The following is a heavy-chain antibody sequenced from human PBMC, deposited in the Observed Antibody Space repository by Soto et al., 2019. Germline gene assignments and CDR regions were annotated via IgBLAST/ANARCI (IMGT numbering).Heavy chain of an antibody. CDR2: IDWDDDK. J-gene: IGHJ4*02. V-gene: IGHV2-70*01. D-gene: IGHD4-17*01. CDR1: QFSLSTTGMS. CDR3: ARGSMDYGDCLLDY. Sequence: SGPTLVHPTQTLTLTCTFSQFSLSTTGMSVRWIRQPPGKAVEWLALIDWDDDKYYSTSLNTRLTISKDTSKNQVVHTIPIMDPEDTAKYYCARGSMDYGDCLLDYWGQGTLVTVSS.